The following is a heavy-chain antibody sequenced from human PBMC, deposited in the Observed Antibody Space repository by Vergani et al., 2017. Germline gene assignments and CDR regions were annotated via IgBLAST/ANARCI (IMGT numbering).Heavy chain of an antibody. J-gene: IGHJ6*02. CDR2: IIPVLGKT. Sequence: QVQLVQSGAEVKKPGSSVKVSCKASGATFRSNTISWVRQVPGQGLEWMGRIIPVLGKTKYAQDFQGRLTITADTSTSTAYMELTSLRSQDTAVYYCARDPRGYGGDPEDYYYGMDVLGQGTTVTVSS. V-gene: IGHV1-69*08. CDR3: ARDPRGYGGDPEDYYYGMDV. D-gene: IGHD2-21*02. CDR1: GATFRSNT.